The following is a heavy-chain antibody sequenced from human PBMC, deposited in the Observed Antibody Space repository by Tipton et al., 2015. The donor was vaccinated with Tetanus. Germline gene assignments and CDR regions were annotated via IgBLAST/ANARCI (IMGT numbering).Heavy chain of an antibody. D-gene: IGHD2-15*01. J-gene: IGHJ4*02. CDR3: AREADCSGGSCFSGDFDN. CDR2: SWYDGTDT. CDR1: GFIFSSYG. Sequence: TASGFIFSSYGIHWVRQAPGKGLEWVAVSWYDGTDTYYADAVKGRFTISRDNSKNTLYLQMNSLRAGDTAVYYCAREADCSGGSCFSGDFDNWGQGTQVTVSS. V-gene: IGHV3-33*01.